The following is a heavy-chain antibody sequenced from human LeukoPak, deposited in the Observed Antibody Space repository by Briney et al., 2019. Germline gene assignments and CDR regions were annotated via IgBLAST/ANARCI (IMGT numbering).Heavy chain of an antibody. CDR1: GFTFSSYS. Sequence: SGGSLRLSCAASGFTFSSYSMNWVRQAPGKGLEWVSSISSSSSYIYYADSVKGRFTISRDNAKNSLYLQMNSLRAEDTAVYYCARDLGAAAGLDYWGQGTLVTVSS. V-gene: IGHV3-21*01. CDR2: ISSSSSYI. CDR3: ARDLGAAAGLDY. D-gene: IGHD6-13*01. J-gene: IGHJ4*02.